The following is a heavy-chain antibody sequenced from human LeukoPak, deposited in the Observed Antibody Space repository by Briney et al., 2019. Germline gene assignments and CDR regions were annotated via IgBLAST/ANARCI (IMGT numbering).Heavy chain of an antibody. D-gene: IGHD6-13*01. V-gene: IGHV1-2*02. J-gene: IGHJ3*02. Sequence: ASVKVSCKASGYTFTGYYMHWVRQAPGQGLEWMGWINPNSGGTNYAQKFQGRVTMTRDTSISTAYMELSRLRSDDTAVYYCARAERIAAAGLDAFDIWGQGTMVTVSS. CDR3: ARAERIAAAGLDAFDI. CDR1: GYTFTGYY. CDR2: INPNSGGT.